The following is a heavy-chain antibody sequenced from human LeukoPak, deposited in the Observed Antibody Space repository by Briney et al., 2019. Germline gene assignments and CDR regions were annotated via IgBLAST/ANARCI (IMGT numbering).Heavy chain of an antibody. V-gene: IGHV4-39*07. Sequence: KASETLSLTCTVSGGSIGSSSYYWGWIRQPPGKGLEWIGSIYYSGSTYYNPSLKSRVTISVDTSKNQFSLKLSSVTAADTAVYYCAREDYYDSSGHLDYWGQGTMVTVSS. CDR3: AREDYYDSSGHLDY. J-gene: IGHJ4*02. CDR2: IYYSGST. CDR1: GGSIGSSSYY. D-gene: IGHD3-22*01.